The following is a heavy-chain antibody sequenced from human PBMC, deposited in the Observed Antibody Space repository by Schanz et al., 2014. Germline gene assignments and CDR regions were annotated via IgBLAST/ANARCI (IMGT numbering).Heavy chain of an antibody. V-gene: IGHV3-21*02. CDR3: ARVELSFYYYAMDV. Sequence: EVQLVESGGGLVRPGDSLRLSCAASGFTFSSYNINWVRQAPGKGLEYISFIRLSRSYIYYADSVKGRFTISRDNAKNSLYLQMNSLRAEDAAVYYCARVELSFYYYAMDVWGQGTTVTVSS. CDR1: GFTFSSYN. D-gene: IGHD1-7*01. CDR2: IRLSRSYI. J-gene: IGHJ6*02.